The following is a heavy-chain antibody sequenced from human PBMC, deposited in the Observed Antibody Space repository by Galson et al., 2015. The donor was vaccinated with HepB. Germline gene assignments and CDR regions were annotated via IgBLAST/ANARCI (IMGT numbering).Heavy chain of an antibody. J-gene: IGHJ6*03. CDR1: GGPISRSDFF. V-gene: IGHV4-30-4*01. D-gene: IGHD2/OR15-2a*01. Sequence: TLSLTCTVTGGPISRSDFFWSWIRQPPGKGLEWLGYIYFTGSTYYTASLKSRPTISIDTSKNQFSLSLTSVTAADTAVYYCARNRGSYFYFYYMDVWGKGTTVTVSS. CDR3: ARNRGSYFYFYYMDV. CDR2: IYFTGST.